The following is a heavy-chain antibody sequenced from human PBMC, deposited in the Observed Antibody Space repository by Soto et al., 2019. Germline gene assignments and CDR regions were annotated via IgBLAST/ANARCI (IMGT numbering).Heavy chain of an antibody. J-gene: IGHJ1*01. D-gene: IGHD3-22*01. CDR1: GGSISSGDYY. V-gene: IGHV4-30-4*02. CDR3: SKSLPHYETNGYREYFQY. CDR2: IYYSGST. Sequence: PSETLSLTCTVSGGSISSGDYYWSLVRQPPGEGLEWIGYIYYSGSTYFNPSLKSRFTISLDTSKNQFSLNLNSVSAADTAFYYCSKSLPHYETNGYREYFQYWGQGALVTVSS.